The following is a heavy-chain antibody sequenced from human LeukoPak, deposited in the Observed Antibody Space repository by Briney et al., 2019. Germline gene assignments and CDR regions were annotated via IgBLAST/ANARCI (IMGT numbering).Heavy chain of an antibody. V-gene: IGHV4-38-2*02. D-gene: IGHD3-9*01. CDR3: ARVLIGSQLSSGAFDI. Sequence: SETLSLTCTVSAYSISSGYYWGWIRQPPGKGLEWIGSIYHSGNTYYNPSLKSRVTMSVDTSKNQFSLNLRSVTAADTAVYYCARVLIGSQLSSGAFDIWGQGTMVTVSS. CDR2: IYHSGNT. CDR1: AYSISSGYY. J-gene: IGHJ3*02.